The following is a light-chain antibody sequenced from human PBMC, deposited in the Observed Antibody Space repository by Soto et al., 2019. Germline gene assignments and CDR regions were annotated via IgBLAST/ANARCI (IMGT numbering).Light chain of an antibody. Sequence: VLNHSPVTLSLSPGERDPPSFRASQSFRGLLAWYQQKPGQAPRLLIYDAYNRATGIPPRFSGSGSGTDFTLTISSLEPEDSAVYYCQQRHMWPITFGQGTRLEIK. CDR3: QQRHMWPIT. CDR1: QSFRGL. CDR2: DAY. J-gene: IGKJ5*01. V-gene: IGKV3-11*01.